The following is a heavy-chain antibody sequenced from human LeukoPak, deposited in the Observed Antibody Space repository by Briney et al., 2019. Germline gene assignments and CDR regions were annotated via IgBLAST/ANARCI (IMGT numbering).Heavy chain of an antibody. D-gene: IGHD3-10*01. CDR3: AKGRPLYGSGSYFDY. Sequence: GRSLRLSCAASGFTFSSYGMHWVRQAPGKGLEWVAVISYDGSNKYYADSVKGRFTISRDNSKNTLYLQMNSLRAEDTAVYYCAKGRPLYGSGSYFDYWGQGTLVTVS. CDR2: ISYDGSNK. J-gene: IGHJ4*02. CDR1: GFTFSSYG. V-gene: IGHV3-30*18.